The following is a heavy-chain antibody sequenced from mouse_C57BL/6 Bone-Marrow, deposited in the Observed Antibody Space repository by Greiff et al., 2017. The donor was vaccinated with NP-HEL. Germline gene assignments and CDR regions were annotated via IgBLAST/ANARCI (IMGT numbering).Heavy chain of an antibody. D-gene: IGHD1-1*01. Sequence: VQLVESGAELVKPGASVKMSCKASGYTFTTYPIEWMKQNHGKSLEWIGNFHPYNDDTKYNEKFKGKATFTVEKSSSTVYLELSRLTSDDSAVYYCARGIYYYGSSLWYFDVWGTGTTVTVSS. CDR1: GYTFTTYP. CDR2: FHPYNDDT. V-gene: IGHV1-47*01. J-gene: IGHJ1*03. CDR3: ARGIYYYGSSLWYFDV.